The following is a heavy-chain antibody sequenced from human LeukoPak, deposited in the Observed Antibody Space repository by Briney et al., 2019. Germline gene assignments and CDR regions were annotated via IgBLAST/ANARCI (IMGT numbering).Heavy chain of an antibody. CDR2: INPNTGAT. CDR3: ASVGVVADYGLDV. Sequence: GASVKVSCKASGYTLAGHYLHWVRQAPGQGLEWMGWINPNTGATTYAQRFQGRVTLTRDTSISTAYMDLSRLRHDDTAVYYCASVGVVADYGLDVWGQGTTVTVSS. J-gene: IGHJ6*02. V-gene: IGHV1-2*02. D-gene: IGHD2-15*01. CDR1: GYTLAGHY.